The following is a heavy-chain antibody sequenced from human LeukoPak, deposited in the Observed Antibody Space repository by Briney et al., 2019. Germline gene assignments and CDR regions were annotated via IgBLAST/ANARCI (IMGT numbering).Heavy chain of an antibody. CDR1: GGSISTYY. CDR3: ARGYGDNY. J-gene: IGHJ4*02. V-gene: IGHV4-59*12. CDR2: IYYSGST. D-gene: IGHD4-17*01. Sequence: SETLSLTCTVSGGSISTYYWSWIRQPPGRGLEWIGYIYYSGSTNYNTSLKSRVTISVDTSKNQFSLKLSSVTAADTAVYYCARGYGDNYWGQGTLVTVSS.